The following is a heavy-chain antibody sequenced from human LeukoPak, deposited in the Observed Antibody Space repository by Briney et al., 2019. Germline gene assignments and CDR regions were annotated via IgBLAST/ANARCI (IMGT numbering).Heavy chain of an antibody. Sequence: AGRSLRLSCAASGFTFSSYAMHWVRQAPGKGLEWVSSISSSSSYIYYADSVKGRFTISRDNAKNSLYLQMNSLRAEDTAVYYCARGQFGSIAAYYWGQGTLVTVSS. CDR1: GFTFSSYA. V-gene: IGHV3-21*01. J-gene: IGHJ4*02. CDR3: ARGQFGSIAAYY. CDR2: ISSSSSYI. D-gene: IGHD6-13*01.